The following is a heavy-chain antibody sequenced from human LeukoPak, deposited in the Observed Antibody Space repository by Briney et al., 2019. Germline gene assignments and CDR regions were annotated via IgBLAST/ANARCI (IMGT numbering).Heavy chain of an antibody. J-gene: IGHJ4*02. CDR2: IVPMFGAP. Sequence: GASVKVSCKASGYTFTSYGISWLRQAPGQGLEWMGGIVPMFGAPNYGEKFQDRVTISADKSTGTAYMKVSSLRSDDTAVYYCATGRRPENYDYFDYWGQGTLVIVSS. V-gene: IGHV1-69*06. CDR1: GYTFTSYG. D-gene: IGHD1-14*01. CDR3: ATGRRPENYDYFDY.